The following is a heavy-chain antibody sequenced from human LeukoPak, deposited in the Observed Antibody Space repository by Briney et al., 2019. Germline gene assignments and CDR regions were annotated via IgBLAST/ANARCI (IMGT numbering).Heavy chain of an antibody. D-gene: IGHD2-15*01. CDR1: GGTFSSYA. J-gene: IGHJ6*02. V-gene: IGHV1-69*13. CDR2: IIPIFGTA. CDR3: ARALYCSGGSCYYYGMDV. Sequence: SVNVSCKASGGTFSSYAISWVRQAPGQGLEWMGGIIPIFGTANYAQKFQGRVTITADESTSTAYMELSSLRSEDTAVYYCARALYCSGGSCYYYGMDVWGQGTTVTVSS.